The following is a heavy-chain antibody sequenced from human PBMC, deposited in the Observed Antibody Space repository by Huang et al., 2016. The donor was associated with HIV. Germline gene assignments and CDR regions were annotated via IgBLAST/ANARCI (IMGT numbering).Heavy chain of an antibody. CDR1: GFTFSGFG. J-gene: IGHJ4*02. V-gene: IGHV3-30*18. D-gene: IGHD2-15*01. CDR2: ISYDGRNQ. CDR3: AKESRWFSDFDH. Sequence: QVHLVESGGGVVQPGGSLRVSCAASGFTFSGFGMHWVRPAPGKGLEWVAVISYDGRNQFYADSVKGRFTISRDNSDNTLYLQMNSLRPDDTAVYYCAKESRWFSDFDHWGQGVLVTVSS.